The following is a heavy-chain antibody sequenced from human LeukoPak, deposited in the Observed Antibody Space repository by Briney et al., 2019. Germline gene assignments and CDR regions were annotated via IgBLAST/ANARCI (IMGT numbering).Heavy chain of an antibody. V-gene: IGHV4-59*08. CDR3: ARKGPGELLDY. J-gene: IGHJ4*02. Sequence: SETLSLTCTVSGGSISSYYWSWIRQPPGKGLEWIGYIYYSGSTNYNPSLKSRVTISVDTSKNQFSLKLSSVTAADTAVYYCARKGPGELLDYWGQGTLVTVSS. D-gene: IGHD3-10*01. CDR2: IYYSGST. CDR1: GGSISSYY.